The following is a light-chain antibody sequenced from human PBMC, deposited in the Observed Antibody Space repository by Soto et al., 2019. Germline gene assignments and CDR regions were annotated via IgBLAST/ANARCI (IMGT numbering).Light chain of an antibody. CDR2: KVS. V-gene: IGKV2-30*01. CDR1: QSLVSSDGNTF. J-gene: IGKJ1*01. Sequence: DVVMTQTQLSLPVTLGQPASISCRSSQSLVSSDGNTFLNWFQQRPGQSPRRLIYKVSNRDSGVPDRFTGSGSGTDFTLKISRVEAEDVGVYYCMQGTHWPWTFGQGTKVETK. CDR3: MQGTHWPWT.